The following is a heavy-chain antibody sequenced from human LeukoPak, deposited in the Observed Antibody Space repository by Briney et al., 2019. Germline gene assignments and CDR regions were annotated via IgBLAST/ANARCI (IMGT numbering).Heavy chain of an antibody. CDR3: ARLSRGYNYGTEYCDY. V-gene: IGHV4-39*01. CDR2: IFYSGST. Sequence: PSETLSLTCTVSGGSTSSSSYYWGWIRQPPGKGLEWIGMIFYSGSTYYNPSLKSRVTMSVDTSKIQFSLKLSSVTAADTAVYYCARLSRGYNYGTEYCDYWGQGTLVTVSS. D-gene: IGHD5-18*01. CDR1: GGSTSSSSYY. J-gene: IGHJ4*02.